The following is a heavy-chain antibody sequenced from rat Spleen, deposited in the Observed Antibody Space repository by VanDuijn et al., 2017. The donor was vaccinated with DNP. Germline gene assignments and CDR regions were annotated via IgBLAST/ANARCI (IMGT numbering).Heavy chain of an antibody. V-gene: IGHV5-22*01. CDR3: ARWNSGYYAMDA. CDR2: ISYDGTIT. CDR1: GFIFSDYY. Sequence: EVQLVESGGGSVQPGRSLKLSCAASGFIFSDYYMAWVRQAPTKGLEWVAYISYDGTITYYGDSVKGRFTISRDNAKSTLYLQMNSLRSEDMATYYCARWNSGYYAMDAWGQGTSVTVSS. J-gene: IGHJ4*01. D-gene: IGHD4-3*01.